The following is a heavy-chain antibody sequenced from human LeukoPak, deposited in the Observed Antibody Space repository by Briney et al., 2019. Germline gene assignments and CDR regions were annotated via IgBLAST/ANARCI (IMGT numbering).Heavy chain of an antibody. Sequence: SETLSLTCTVSGGSISSYHWSWIRQPPGKGLQWIGFIYSSGSTNYNPSLKSRVTISLDTSKNQFSLRVSSVTSADTTVYYCARGNSGYDYAFDIWGQGTMVTVSS. CDR1: GGSISSYH. J-gene: IGHJ3*02. CDR3: ARGNSGYDYAFDI. CDR2: IYSSGST. D-gene: IGHD5-12*01. V-gene: IGHV4-59*01.